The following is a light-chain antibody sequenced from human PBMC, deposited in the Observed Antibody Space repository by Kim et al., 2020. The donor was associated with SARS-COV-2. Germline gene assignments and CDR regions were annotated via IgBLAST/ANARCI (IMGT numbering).Light chain of an antibody. CDR3: SSYAGSNTWL. CDR1: SSDVGGYNY. V-gene: IGLV2-8*01. Sequence: GQSVTIDCTGTSSDVGGYNYVAWFQQCPGKAPKRMIYEVSARPSGVPDRFSGSKSGNTAFLTVSGLQAEDEADYYCSSYAGSNTWLFGGGTKLTVL. CDR2: EVS. J-gene: IGLJ3*02.